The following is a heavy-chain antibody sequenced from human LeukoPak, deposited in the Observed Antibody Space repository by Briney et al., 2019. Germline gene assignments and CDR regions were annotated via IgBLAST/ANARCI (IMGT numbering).Heavy chain of an antibody. J-gene: IGHJ4*02. CDR2: IYHSGST. V-gene: IGHV4-30-2*01. D-gene: IGHD4-23*01. CDR3: ASRSQYGGTDY. CDR1: GGSISSGGYY. Sequence: SETLSLTCTVSGGSISSGGYYWSWIRQPPGKGLEWIGYIYHSGSTYYNPSLKSRATISVDRSKNQFSLKLSSVTAADTAVYYCASRSQYGGTDYWGQGTLVTVSS.